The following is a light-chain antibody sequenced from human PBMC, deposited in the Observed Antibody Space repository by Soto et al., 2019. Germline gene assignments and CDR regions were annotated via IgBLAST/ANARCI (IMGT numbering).Light chain of an antibody. J-gene: IGKJ1*01. Sequence: DIQMTQSPSTLSASVGDRVTITCRASQSISDSLAWYQQKPGKAPKLLIYEASSLKSGVPSRFSGSRSGTEYTQTSSSLHPDVFATYYCQQNNGYWTLGQGTKVEIK. CDR1: QSISDS. CDR3: QQNNGYWT. V-gene: IGKV1-5*03. CDR2: EAS.